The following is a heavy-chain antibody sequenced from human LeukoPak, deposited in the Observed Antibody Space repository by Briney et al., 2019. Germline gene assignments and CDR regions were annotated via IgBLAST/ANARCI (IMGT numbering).Heavy chain of an antibody. Sequence: TGGSLRLTCAASGFTFSSYAMHWVRQAPGKGLEWVAVISYDGSNKYYADSVKGRFTISRDNSKNTLYLQMNSLRAEDTAVYYCARGIAVATPFDYWGQGTLVTVSS. J-gene: IGHJ4*02. CDR3: ARGIAVATPFDY. CDR1: GFTFSSYA. D-gene: IGHD6-19*01. V-gene: IGHV3-30*04. CDR2: ISYDGSNK.